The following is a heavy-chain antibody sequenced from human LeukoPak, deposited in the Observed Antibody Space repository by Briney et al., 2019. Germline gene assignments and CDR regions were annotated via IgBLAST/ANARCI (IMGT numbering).Heavy chain of an antibody. CDR2: IKQDGSEK. CDR3: ASHSYGYNH. D-gene: IGHD3-16*01. CDR1: GIIITSYW. V-gene: IGHV3-7*01. Sequence: GGSLRLSCAASGIIITSYWMSWVRQTPGKGMEWVANIKQDGSEKNYVDSVKGRFTIFRDNARNSLYLQMNSLRAEDTAVYYCASHSYGYNHWGQGTLVIVSS. J-gene: IGHJ5*02.